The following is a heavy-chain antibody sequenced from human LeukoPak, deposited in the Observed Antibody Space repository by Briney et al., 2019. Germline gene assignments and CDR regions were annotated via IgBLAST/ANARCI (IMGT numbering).Heavy chain of an antibody. CDR3: ARAPLVYGSGSPRYYFDY. D-gene: IGHD3-10*01. CDR1: GGSFSGYY. J-gene: IGHJ4*02. CDR2: INHSGST. Sequence: SESLSLTCAVYGGSFSGYYWSWVRQPPGKGLEWIGEINHSGSTNYNPSIKSRVTISVDTSKNQFSLKLSSVTAADTAVYYCARAPLVYGSGSPRYYFDYWGQGTLVTVSS. V-gene: IGHV4-34*01.